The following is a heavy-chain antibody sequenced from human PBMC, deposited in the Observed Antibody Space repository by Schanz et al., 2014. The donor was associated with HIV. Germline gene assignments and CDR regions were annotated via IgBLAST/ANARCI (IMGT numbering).Heavy chain of an antibody. Sequence: VQLVESGGSLVQPGGSLRLSCAASGFRFRSYWMSWVRQAPGKGLEWVAVIWNDGSNTFYADSVKGRFTISRDNSKNTLYLQINSLRIDDTAVYYCAKDGGSRGRRRGMDVWGQGTTVTVSS. CDR3: AKDGGSRGRRRGMDV. CDR1: GFRFRSYW. D-gene: IGHD3-16*01. V-gene: IGHV3-30*02. J-gene: IGHJ6*02. CDR2: IWNDGSNT.